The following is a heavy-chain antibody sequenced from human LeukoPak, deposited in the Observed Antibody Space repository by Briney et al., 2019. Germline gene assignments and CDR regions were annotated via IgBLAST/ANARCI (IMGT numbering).Heavy chain of an antibody. Sequence: HPGGSLRLPCAASGFTFSSYAMHWVRQAPGKGLEWVAVISYDGSNKYYADSVKGRFTISRDNSKNTLYLQMNSLRAEDTAVYYCAREKGFYGSGSYDAFDIWGQGTMVTVSS. J-gene: IGHJ3*02. V-gene: IGHV3-30-3*01. CDR1: GFTFSSYA. CDR3: AREKGFYGSGSYDAFDI. CDR2: ISYDGSNK. D-gene: IGHD3-10*01.